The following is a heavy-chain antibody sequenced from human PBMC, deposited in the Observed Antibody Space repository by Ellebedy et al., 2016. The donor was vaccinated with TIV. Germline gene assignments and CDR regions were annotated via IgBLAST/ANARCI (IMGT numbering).Heavy chain of an antibody. V-gene: IGHV3-13*01. CDR3: ARASAGLDY. D-gene: IGHD6-13*01. CDR2: IGSAGDT. J-gene: IGHJ4*02. CDR1: GLTFSSND. Sequence: GESLKISCAASGLTFSSNDMHWVRQGTGKGLEWVSAIGSAGDTSYSGSVKGRFTISRENGKNSVYLQMNSLRAEDKAVYYCARASAGLDYWGQGTLVSVSS.